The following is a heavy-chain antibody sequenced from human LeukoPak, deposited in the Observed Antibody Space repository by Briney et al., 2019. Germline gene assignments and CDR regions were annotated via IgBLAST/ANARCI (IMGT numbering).Heavy chain of an antibody. J-gene: IGHJ4*02. Sequence: GGSLRLSCAASGFPFSSYSMNWVRQAPGKGLEWVSSISSSSSYIYYADSVKGRFTISRDNAKNSLYLQMNSLRAEDTAVYYCARERDILTGYLDYWGQGTLVTVSS. V-gene: IGHV3-21*01. CDR3: ARERDILTGYLDY. CDR2: ISSSSSYI. D-gene: IGHD3-9*01. CDR1: GFPFSSYS.